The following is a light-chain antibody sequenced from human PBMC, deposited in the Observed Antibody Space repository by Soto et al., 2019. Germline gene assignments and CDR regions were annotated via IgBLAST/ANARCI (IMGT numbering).Light chain of an antibody. CDR2: KAS. CDR1: QSISSW. CDR3: QHYNSYPGWT. J-gene: IGKJ1*01. V-gene: IGKV1-5*03. Sequence: DIQMTQSPPTLSASVGDRVTITCRASQSISSWLAWYQQKPGKAPKLLIYKASSLESGVPSRFSGSGSGTEFTLTISSLQPDDFATYYCQHYNSYPGWTFGQGTKVEIK.